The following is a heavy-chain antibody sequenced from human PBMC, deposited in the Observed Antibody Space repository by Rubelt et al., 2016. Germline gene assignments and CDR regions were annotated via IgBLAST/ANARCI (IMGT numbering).Heavy chain of an antibody. V-gene: IGHV4-39*07. CDR2: IYYSGGT. J-gene: IGHJ4*02. CDR1: GGSISSSSYY. Sequence: QLQLQESGPGLVKPSETLSLTCTVSGGSISSSSYYWGWIRQPPGKGLEWIGSIYYSGGTYYNPSLKSRVTISVDTAKNQFSLKLSSVTAADTAVYYCARAMVRGVIIPFDYWGQGTLVTVSS. CDR3: ARAMVRGVIIPFDY. D-gene: IGHD3-10*01.